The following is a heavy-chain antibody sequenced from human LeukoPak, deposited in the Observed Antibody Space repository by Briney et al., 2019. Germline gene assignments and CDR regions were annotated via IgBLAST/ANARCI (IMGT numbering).Heavy chain of an antibody. J-gene: IGHJ4*02. CDR1: GVPFSTYW. Sequence: GGSLRLSCAASGVPFSTYWITWVRQAPGKGLEWVANMKNDGSEKYYVDSVKGRFTISRDNAENSLFLQMNSLRVEDTAIYYCTRDSGLTGYDLLDYWGQGTLVTVSS. D-gene: IGHD5-12*01. V-gene: IGHV3-7*01. CDR3: TRDSGLTGYDLLDY. CDR2: MKNDGSEK.